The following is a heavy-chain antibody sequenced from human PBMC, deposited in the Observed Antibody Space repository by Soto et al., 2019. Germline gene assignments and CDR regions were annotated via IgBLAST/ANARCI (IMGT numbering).Heavy chain of an antibody. V-gene: IGHV4-34*01. D-gene: IGHD3-3*01. J-gene: IGHJ4*02. CDR1: GGSFSGYY. CDR2: INHSGST. CDR3: ARTTGWITIFGVVIITGYYFDY. Sequence: SETLSLTCAVYGGSFSGYYWSWIRQPPGKGLEWIGEINHSGSTNYNPSLKSRVTISVDTSKNQFSLKLSSVTAADTAVYYCARTTGWITIFGVVIITGYYFDYWGQGTLVTVSS.